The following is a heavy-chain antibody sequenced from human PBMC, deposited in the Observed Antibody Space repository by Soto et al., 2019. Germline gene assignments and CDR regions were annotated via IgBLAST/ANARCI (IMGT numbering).Heavy chain of an antibody. Sequence: QVQLQESGPGLVKPSETLSLTCTVSGGSISSYYWSWIRQPPGKGLEWIGYIYYSGSTNYNPSLKSRVTISVDTSKNQFSLKLSSVTAADTAVYYCARDGIAAGVLGSFDYWGQGTLVTVSS. CDR1: GGSISSYY. J-gene: IGHJ4*02. CDR2: IYYSGST. CDR3: ARDGIAAGVLGSFDY. D-gene: IGHD6-13*01. V-gene: IGHV4-59*01.